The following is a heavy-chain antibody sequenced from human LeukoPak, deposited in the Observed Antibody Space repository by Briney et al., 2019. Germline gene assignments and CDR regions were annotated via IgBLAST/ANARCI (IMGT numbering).Heavy chain of an antibody. V-gene: IGHV4-59*12. CDR2: IYHSGST. J-gene: IGHJ4*02. Sequence: SETLSLTCTVSGGSISSYSWSWIRQPPGKGLEWIGYIYHSGSTYYNPSLKSRVTISVDRSKNQFSLKLSSVTAADTAVYYCARDSDGLDSWGQGTLVTVSS. CDR1: GGSISSYS. D-gene: IGHD3-10*01. CDR3: ARDSDGLDS.